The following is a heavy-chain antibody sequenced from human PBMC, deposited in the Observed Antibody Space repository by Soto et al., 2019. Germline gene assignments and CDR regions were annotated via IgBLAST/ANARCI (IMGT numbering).Heavy chain of an antibody. Sequence: QLQLQESGPGLVEPSETLSLTCTVFGGSISGSDYYWAWLRQPPGKGLEWLGTIYRTGTAYYNPSLKSRVTLSVDPSKNQFFLILNSVSAADTAVYFCADMRGQWLPRDWGQGTLVTVSS. CDR2: IYRTGTA. J-gene: IGHJ4*02. V-gene: IGHV4-39*01. CDR3: ADMRGQWLPRD. CDR1: GGSISGSDYY. D-gene: IGHD6-19*01.